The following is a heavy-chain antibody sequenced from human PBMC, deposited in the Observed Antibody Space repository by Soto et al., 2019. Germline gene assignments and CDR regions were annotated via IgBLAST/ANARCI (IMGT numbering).Heavy chain of an antibody. V-gene: IGHV3-7*01. Sequence: EVQLVESGGGLVQPGGSLRLSCAVSGFTFSTYWMTWVRQAPGKGPEWVANIKEDGSEKHYVDSVKGRFTIARDNAKNSLYLQMNSLRAEDTAVYFCARGGSESDYWGQGTLVTVSS. CDR2: IKEDGSEK. CDR3: ARGGSESDY. CDR1: GFTFSTYW. D-gene: IGHD3-10*01. J-gene: IGHJ4*02.